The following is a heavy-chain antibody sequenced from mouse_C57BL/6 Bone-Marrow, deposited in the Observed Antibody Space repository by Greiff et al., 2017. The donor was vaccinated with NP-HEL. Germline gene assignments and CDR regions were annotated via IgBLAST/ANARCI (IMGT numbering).Heavy chain of an antibody. Sequence: DVKLVQSGGGLVKPGGSLKLSCSASGFTFSDYGMHWVRQAPDKGLEWVAYISSCSSTIYYADTVKGRFTISRDNAKNTLFLQMTSLRSEDTAMYYCARNDYDPAWFAYWGQGNLVTVTA. J-gene: IGHJ3*01. CDR1: GFTFSDYG. CDR3: ARNDYDPAWFAY. CDR2: ISSCSSTI. V-gene: IGHV5-17*01. D-gene: IGHD2-4*01.